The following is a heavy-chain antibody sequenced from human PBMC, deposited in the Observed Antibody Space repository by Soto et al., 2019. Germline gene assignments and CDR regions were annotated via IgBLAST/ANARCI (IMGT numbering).Heavy chain of an antibody. D-gene: IGHD2-2*01. Sequence: GGSLRLSCAASGFTFSSYWMHWVRQAPGKGLVWVSRINSDGSSTSYAGSVKGRFTISRDNAKNTLYLQMNSLRAEDTAVYYCARDRCSSTSCYGYWFDPWGQGTLVTVSS. V-gene: IGHV3-74*01. J-gene: IGHJ5*02. CDR2: INSDGSST. CDR1: GFTFSSYW. CDR3: ARDRCSSTSCYGYWFDP.